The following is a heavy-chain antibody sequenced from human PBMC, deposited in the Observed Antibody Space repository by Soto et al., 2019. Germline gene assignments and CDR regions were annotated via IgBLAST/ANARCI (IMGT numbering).Heavy chain of an antibody. J-gene: IGHJ4*02. V-gene: IGHV3-30-3*02. CDR3: AKRGGYDYVWKSYRPDY. D-gene: IGHD3-16*02. CDR1: GFTFSSYA. Sequence: PXGFLRLSFAASGFTFSSYAMHGVGQAPGKGLEWVAVISYDGSNKYYADSVKGRFTISRDNSKNTLYLQMDRLRVEDTAVYYCAKRGGYDYVWKSYRPDYWGQGTLVTVSS. CDR2: ISYDGSNK.